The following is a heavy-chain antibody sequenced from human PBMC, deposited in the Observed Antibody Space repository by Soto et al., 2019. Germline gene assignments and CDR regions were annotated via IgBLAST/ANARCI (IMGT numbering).Heavy chain of an antibody. CDR1: GYSFASHW. CDR2: IYPGDSDT. J-gene: IGHJ4*02. CDR3: ARYSGSYWQYLDF. V-gene: IGHV5-51*01. D-gene: IGHD1-26*01. Sequence: PGESLKISCKGSGYSFASHWVAWVRQMPEKGLEWIGTIYPGDSDTKYSSAFRGHATISADTSVSTAYLQWRSLEATDSAIYYCARYSGSYWQYLDFWGQGTLVTVSS.